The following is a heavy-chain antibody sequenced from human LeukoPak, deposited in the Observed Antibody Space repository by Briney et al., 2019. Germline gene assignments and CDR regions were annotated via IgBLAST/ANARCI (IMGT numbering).Heavy chain of an antibody. D-gene: IGHD2-2*02. CDR3: AREDIVVVPAVINYYYYMDV. V-gene: IGHV4-61*02. J-gene: IGHJ6*03. CDR2: IYTSGST. CDR1: GGSISSGSYY. Sequence: SQTLSLTCTVSGGSISSGSYYWSWIRQPAGKGLEWIGRIYTSGSTNYNPSLKSRVTISVDTSKNQFSLKLSSVTAADTAVYYCAREDIVVVPAVINYYYYMDVWGKGTTVTVSS.